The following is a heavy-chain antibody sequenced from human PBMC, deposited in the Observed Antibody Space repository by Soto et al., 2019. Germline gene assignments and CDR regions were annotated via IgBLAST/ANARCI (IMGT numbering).Heavy chain of an antibody. D-gene: IGHD3-16*01. CDR1: GGSISSGGYS. Sequence: QLQLQESGSGLVKPSQTLSLTCAVSGGSISSGGYSWSWIRQPPGKGLEWIGYIYHSGSTYYNPSLKIRVTISVDRSKNQFSLKLSSVTAADTAVYYCGRWAGGGSPFDYLGQGTLVTVSS. CDR3: GRWAGGGSPFDY. CDR2: IYHSGST. V-gene: IGHV4-30-2*01. J-gene: IGHJ4*02.